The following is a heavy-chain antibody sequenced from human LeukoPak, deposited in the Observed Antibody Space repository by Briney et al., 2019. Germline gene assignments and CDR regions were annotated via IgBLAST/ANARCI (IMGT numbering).Heavy chain of an antibody. V-gene: IGHV3-23*01. CDR3: AKAIVGATTSRDCFDV. CDR2: ISDSGST. D-gene: IGHD1-26*01. J-gene: IGHJ3*01. CDR1: GFTFSNYA. Sequence: GGSLRLSCAASGFTFSNYAMTWVRQAPGKGLEWVSTISDSGSTFYADSVKGRFTISRDNSKNTLFLQMNGLRADDTAVYYCAKAIVGATTSRDCFDVWGQGTMVTVSA.